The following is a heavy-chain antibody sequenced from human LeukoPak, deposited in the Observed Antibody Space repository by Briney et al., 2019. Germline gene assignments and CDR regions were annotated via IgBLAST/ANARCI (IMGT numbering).Heavy chain of an antibody. CDR2: IKQDGSEK. D-gene: IGHD5-12*01. CDR3: AKDPYSGYDFSRNWFDP. CDR1: AFTFSSYW. Sequence: GGSVSLPCAASAFTFSSYWMSWVRQAPGKGLEWVANIKQDGSEKYYVDSVKGRFTISRDDAKNSLYLQMNSLRTEDTAVYYCAKDPYSGYDFSRNWFDPWGQGTVDTVSS. V-gene: IGHV3-7*01. J-gene: IGHJ5*02.